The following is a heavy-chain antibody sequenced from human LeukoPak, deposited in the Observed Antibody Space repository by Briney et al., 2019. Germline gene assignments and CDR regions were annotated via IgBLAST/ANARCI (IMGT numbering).Heavy chain of an antibody. J-gene: IGHJ5*02. CDR1: GGSISSSRYY. D-gene: IGHD3-3*01. Sequence: SETLSLTCTVSGGSISSSRYYWGWIRQPPGKGLEWIGEINHSGSTNYNPSLKSRVTISVDTSKNQFSLKLSSVTAADTAVYYCARRSIFGVAISPWGQGTLVTVSS. V-gene: IGHV4-39*07. CDR2: INHSGST. CDR3: ARRSIFGVAISP.